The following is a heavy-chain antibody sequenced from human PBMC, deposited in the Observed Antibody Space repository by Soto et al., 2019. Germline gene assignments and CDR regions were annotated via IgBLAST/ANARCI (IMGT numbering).Heavy chain of an antibody. CDR1: GYTLTELS. D-gene: IGHD5-18*01. J-gene: IGHJ3*02. CDR3: ATDLTRMIYGYHTAAFDI. V-gene: IGHV1-24*01. CDR2: FDPEDGET. Sequence: ASVKVSCKVSGYTLTELSMHWVRQAPGKGLEWMGGFDPEDGETIYAQKFQGRVTMTEDTSTDTAYMELSSLRSEDTAVYYSATDLTRMIYGYHTAAFDIWGQGTMVTVSS.